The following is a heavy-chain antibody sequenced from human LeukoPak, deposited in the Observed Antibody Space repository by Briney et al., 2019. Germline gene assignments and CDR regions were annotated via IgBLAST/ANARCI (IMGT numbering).Heavy chain of an antibody. CDR2: INPKSGGT. D-gene: IGHD2-2*01. CDR3: ARSLRSTTNWFDP. J-gene: IGHJ5*02. Sequence: ASVKVSCKASGYTFTVYYIHWVRQAPGQGLEWMGWINPKSGGTNYAQKFQGRVTMTRDTSISTAFMELSSLRSDDTALYYCARSLRSTTNWFDPWGRGTLVTVSS. CDR1: GYTFTVYY. V-gene: IGHV1-2*02.